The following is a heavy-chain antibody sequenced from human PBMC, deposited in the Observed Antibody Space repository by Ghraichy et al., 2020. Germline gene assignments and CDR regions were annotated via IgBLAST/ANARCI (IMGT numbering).Heavy chain of an antibody. D-gene: IGHD5-18*01. V-gene: IGHV4-39*02. J-gene: IGHJ3*02. CDR3: ARPIQLWFDAFDI. Sequence: SETLSLTCTVSGGSISSNSYYWGWISQPPGKGLEWIGNIYYSGSTYYNPSLKSRVTISVDTSKNHFSLKLSSVTAADTAVYYCARPIQLWFDAFDIWGQGTMVTVSS. CDR2: IYYSGST. CDR1: GGSISSNSYY.